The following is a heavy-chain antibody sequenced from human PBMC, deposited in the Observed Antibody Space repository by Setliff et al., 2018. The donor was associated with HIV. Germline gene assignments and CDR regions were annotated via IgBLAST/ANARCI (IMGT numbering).Heavy chain of an antibody. CDR2: IHTTGST. D-gene: IGHD3-16*01. V-gene: IGHV4-61*09. CDR3: AKRTFGSGRLDP. Sequence: SETLSLTCSVSGDSISSGSYYWSWIRLPAGKGLEWIGQIHTTGSTNYNPSLKSRVTISMDTSRNQFSLNLNSVTATDTAVYYCAKRTFGSGRLDPWGQGTLVTVSS. CDR1: GDSISSGSYY. J-gene: IGHJ5*02.